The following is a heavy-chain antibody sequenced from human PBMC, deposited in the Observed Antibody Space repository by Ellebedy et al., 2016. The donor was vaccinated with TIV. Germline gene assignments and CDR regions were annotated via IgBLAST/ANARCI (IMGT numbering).Heavy chain of an antibody. CDR1: GFTFSSYA. J-gene: IGHJ4*02. CDR2: ISGSGDYT. CDR3: GKEILVVVTPALDH. V-gene: IGHV3-23*01. Sequence: PGGSLRLSCAASGFTFSSYAMSWVRQAPGKGLEWVSVISGSGDYTNYADSVKGRFTISRDNSKSTLYLQMNSLRAEDTAVYYCGKEILVVVTPALDHWGQGTLVTVSS. D-gene: IGHD3-22*01.